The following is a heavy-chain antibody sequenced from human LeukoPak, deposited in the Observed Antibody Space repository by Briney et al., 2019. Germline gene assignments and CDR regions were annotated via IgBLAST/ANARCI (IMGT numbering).Heavy chain of an antibody. CDR3: ARDLVLYGDY. CDR2: ITSSSYI. J-gene: IGHJ4*02. V-gene: IGHV3-21*01. D-gene: IGHD4-17*01. Sequence: GGSLRLSCAASGFTFSSYSMNWVRQAPGKGLEWVSSITSSSYIYYADSVKGRFTIFRDNAKNSLYLQMNSLRAEDTAVYYCARDLVLYGDYWGQGTLVTVSS. CDR1: GFTFSSYS.